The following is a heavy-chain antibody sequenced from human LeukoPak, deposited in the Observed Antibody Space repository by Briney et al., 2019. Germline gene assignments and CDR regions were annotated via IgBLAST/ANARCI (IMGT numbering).Heavy chain of an antibody. J-gene: IGHJ1*01. D-gene: IGHD2-21*01. CDR1: GFTFSSYA. CDR3: ARGNSPDGSGAEYFQH. Sequence: PGGSLRLSCAASGFTFSSYAMHWVRQAPGKGLEYVSAISSNGGSTYYANSVKGRFTISRDNSKNTLYLQMGGLRAEDMAVYYCARGNSPDGSGAEYFQHWGQGTLVTVSS. CDR2: ISSNGGST. V-gene: IGHV3-64*01.